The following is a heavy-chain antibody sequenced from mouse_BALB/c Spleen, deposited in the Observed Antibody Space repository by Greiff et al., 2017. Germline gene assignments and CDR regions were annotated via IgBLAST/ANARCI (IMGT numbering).Heavy chain of an antibody. CDR3: ASLESFDY. CDR2: INPSTGYT. Sequence: VQVVESGAELAKPGASVKMSCKASGYTFTSYWMHWVKQRPGQGLEWIGYINPSTGYTEYNQKFKDKATLTADKSSSTAYMQLSSLTSEDSAVYYCASLESFDYWGQGTTLTVSS. V-gene: IGHV1-7*01. J-gene: IGHJ2*01. CDR1: GYTFTSYW.